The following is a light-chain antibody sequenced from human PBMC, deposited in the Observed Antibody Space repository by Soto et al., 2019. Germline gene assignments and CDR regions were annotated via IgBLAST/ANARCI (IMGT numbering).Light chain of an antibody. V-gene: IGKV1-39*01. CDR3: QQSYSTPST. Sequence: DIQMTQSPSSLSASVGDRVTITCRASQSISSYLNWYQQKLGKAPKLLIYGAFSLQSGVPSRFSGSGSGTDFTLTISSLQPEDFATYYCQQSYSTPSTFGQGTKLEIK. J-gene: IGKJ2*02. CDR1: QSISSY. CDR2: GAF.